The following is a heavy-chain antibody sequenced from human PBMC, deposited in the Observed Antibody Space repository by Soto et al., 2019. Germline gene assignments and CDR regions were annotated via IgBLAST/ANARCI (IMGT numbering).Heavy chain of an antibody. CDR3: ARVFYSNYGVDAFDI. CDR1: GFTFSSYS. V-gene: IGHV3-48*01. CDR2: ISSSSSTI. J-gene: IGHJ3*02. Sequence: EVQLVESGGGLVQPGGSLRLSCAASGFTFSSYSMNWVRQAPGKGLEWVSYISSSSSTIYYADSVKGRFTISRDNAKNSLYLQMNSLRAEDTAVYYCARVFYSNYGVDAFDIWGQGTMVTVSS. D-gene: IGHD4-4*01.